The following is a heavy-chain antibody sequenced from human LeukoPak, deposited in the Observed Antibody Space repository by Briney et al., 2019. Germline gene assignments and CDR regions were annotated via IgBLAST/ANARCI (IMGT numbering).Heavy chain of an antibody. V-gene: IGHV4-59*01. D-gene: IGHD3-22*01. CDR1: GGSISSYY. CDR2: IYYRGST. Sequence: PSETLSLTCTVSGGSISSYYWSWIRQPPGKGLEWIGYIYYRGSTNYNPSLKSRVTIPVDTSKNQFSLKLSSETAADTAVYYCARVWVYDSSGYYSRILDYWGQGTLVTVSS. CDR3: ARVWVYDSSGYYSRILDY. J-gene: IGHJ4*02.